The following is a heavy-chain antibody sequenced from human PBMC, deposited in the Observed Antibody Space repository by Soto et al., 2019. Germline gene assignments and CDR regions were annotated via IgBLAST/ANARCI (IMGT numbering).Heavy chain of an antibody. CDR3: ARDAAGYSSSWYSDY. CDR2: IWYDGSNK. Sequence: QVQLVESGGGVVQPGRSLRLSCAASGFTFSSYGMHWVRQAPGKGLAWVAVIWYDGSNKYYADSVKGRFTISRDNSKNTMYLQMNSLRAEDTAVYYCARDAAGYSSSWYSDYWGQGTLVTVSS. J-gene: IGHJ4*02. CDR1: GFTFSSYG. V-gene: IGHV3-33*01. D-gene: IGHD6-13*01.